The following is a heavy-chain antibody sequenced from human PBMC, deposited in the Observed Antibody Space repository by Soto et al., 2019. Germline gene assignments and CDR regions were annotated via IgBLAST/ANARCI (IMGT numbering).Heavy chain of an antibody. CDR3: AVVSVTVPEYYYYYYMDV. V-gene: IGHV1-8*01. CDR1: GYTFTSYD. D-gene: IGHD4-4*01. CDR2: MNPNSGNT. J-gene: IGHJ6*03. Sequence: QVQLVQSGAEVKKPGASVKVSCKASGYTFTSYDINWVRQATGQGLEWMGWMNPNSGNTGYAQKFQGRVTMTRNTSISTAYMELSSLRSEDTAVYYCAVVSVTVPEYYYYYYMDVWGKGTTVTVSS.